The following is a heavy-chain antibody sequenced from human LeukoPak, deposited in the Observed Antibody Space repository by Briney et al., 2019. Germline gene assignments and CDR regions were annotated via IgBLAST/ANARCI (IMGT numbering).Heavy chain of an antibody. CDR2: IYYSGST. J-gene: IGHJ6*02. CDR3: ATRYYGSGSYYNVEGMDV. V-gene: IGHV4-61*01. D-gene: IGHD3-10*01. CDR1: GGSVSSGSYY. Sequence: SETLSLTCTVSGGSVSSGSYYWSWIRQPPGKGLEWIGYIYYSGSTNYNPSLKSRVTISVDTSKNQFSLKLSSVTAADTAVYYCATRYYGSGSYYNVEGMDVWGQGTTVTVSS.